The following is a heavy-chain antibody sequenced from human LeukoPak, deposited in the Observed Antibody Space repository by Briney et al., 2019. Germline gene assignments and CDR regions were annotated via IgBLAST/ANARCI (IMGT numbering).Heavy chain of an antibody. CDR2: IYHSGST. V-gene: IGHV4-30-2*01. CDR1: GGSISSGGYS. J-gene: IGHJ4*02. D-gene: IGHD1-26*01. CDR3: AACIVGATNFDY. Sequence: PSETLSLTCAVSGGSISSGGYSWSWIRQPPGKGLEWIGYIYHSGSTYYNPSLKSRVTISVDRSKNQFSLKLSSVTAADTAVYYCAACIVGATNFDYWGQGTLVTASS.